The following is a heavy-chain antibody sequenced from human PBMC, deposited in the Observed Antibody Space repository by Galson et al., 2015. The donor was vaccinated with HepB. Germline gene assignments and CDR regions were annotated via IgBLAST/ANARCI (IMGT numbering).Heavy chain of an antibody. Sequence: SVKVSCKVSGYTLTELSMHWVRQAPGKGLEWMGGFDPEDGETIYAQKFQGRVTMTEDTSTDTAYMELGSLRSEDTAVYYCATSLNHYYDSSGYLVYWGQGTLVTVSS. CDR3: ATSLNHYYDSSGYLVY. J-gene: IGHJ4*02. V-gene: IGHV1-24*01. CDR1: GYTLTELS. CDR2: FDPEDGET. D-gene: IGHD3-22*01.